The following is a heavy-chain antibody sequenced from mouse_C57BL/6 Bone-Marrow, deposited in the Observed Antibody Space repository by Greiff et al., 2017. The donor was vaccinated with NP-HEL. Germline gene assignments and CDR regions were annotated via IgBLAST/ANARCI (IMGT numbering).Heavy chain of an antibody. Sequence: QVQLQQPGADLVKPGPSVKLSCKASGYTFTSYWMHWVKQRPGRGLVWIGRIDPNRGGTKFNETFKTTATLTVDKPSSTAYMQLSCLTSEDAAVYYCARYYYGSRGWYFDVWGTGTTVTVSS. J-gene: IGHJ1*03. CDR2: IDPNRGGT. V-gene: IGHV1-72*01. D-gene: IGHD1-1*01. CDR3: ARYYYGSRGWYFDV. CDR1: GYTFTSYW.